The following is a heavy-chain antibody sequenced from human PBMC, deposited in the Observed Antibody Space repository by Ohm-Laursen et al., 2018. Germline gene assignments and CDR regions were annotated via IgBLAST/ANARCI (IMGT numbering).Heavy chain of an antibody. CDR2: INSSSGST. Sequence: ATVKISCKASGYTLTSYYMHWVRQAPGQGLEWMGIINSSSGSTRYAQKLQGRVTMTRDTSTSTVYMELSSLRSEDTAVYYCARGFPSSGWYSFDYWGQGTLVTVSS. V-gene: IGHV1-46*04. CDR3: ARGFPSSGWYSFDY. CDR1: GYTLTSYY. D-gene: IGHD6-19*01. J-gene: IGHJ4*02.